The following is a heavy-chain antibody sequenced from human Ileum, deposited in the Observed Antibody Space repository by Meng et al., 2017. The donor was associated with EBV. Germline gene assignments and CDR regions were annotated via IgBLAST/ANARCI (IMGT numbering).Heavy chain of an antibody. CDR3: ARNVPGTSAYYD. Sequence: HVSVSESGPRRVKLSATLSLPGAVSGYSNIRTHWWRWIRHPPGKGLEWIGYIDYSGSTSYNPSLKSRVTMSVDTSKNQFSLNLNSVTAVDTAVYYCARNVPGTSAYYDWGQGTLVTVSS. D-gene: IGHD3-22*01. V-gene: IGHV4-28*01. CDR2: IDYSGST. CDR1: GYSNIRTHW. J-gene: IGHJ4*02.